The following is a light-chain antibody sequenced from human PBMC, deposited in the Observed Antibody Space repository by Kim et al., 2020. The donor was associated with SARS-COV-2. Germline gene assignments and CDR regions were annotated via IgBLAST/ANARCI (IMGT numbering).Light chain of an antibody. CDR3: EQRGNWPLT. CDR2: DAF. V-gene: IGKV3-11*01. Sequence: LSPVERATLSCRAIHDITFSLAWYQQKSGQAPRLLIYDAFNRASGIPARFRGSGSGTDFTLTISSLEPEDFAVYYCEQRGNWPLTFGQGTKVDIK. J-gene: IGKJ1*01. CDR1: HDITFS.